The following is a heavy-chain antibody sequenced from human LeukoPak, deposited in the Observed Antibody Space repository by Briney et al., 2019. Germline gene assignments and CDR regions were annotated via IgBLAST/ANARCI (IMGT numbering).Heavy chain of an antibody. V-gene: IGHV3-74*01. CDR1: GFTFSSYW. Sequence: HPGGSLRLSCAASGFTFSSYWMHWVRQAPGKGLVWVSRINSDGSSTSYADSVKGRFTISRDNAKNTLYLQMNSLRAEDTAVYYCARGQYYYDSSGYYYYFDYWGQGTLVTVSS. J-gene: IGHJ4*02. CDR2: INSDGSST. D-gene: IGHD3-22*01. CDR3: ARGQYYYDSSGYYYYFDY.